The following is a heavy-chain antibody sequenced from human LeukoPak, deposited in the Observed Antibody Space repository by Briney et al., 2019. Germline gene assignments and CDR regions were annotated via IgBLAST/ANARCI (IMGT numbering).Heavy chain of an antibody. Sequence: SETLSLTCTVSGGSISSGDWWRWVRQPPGKGLVGSGEIFHSGSTNYNPSPKSRVNISVDKSNNQFSLKLNSVTAADTAVYYCARLYSVNWFDPWGQGTLVTVSS. CDR1: GGSISSGDW. J-gene: IGHJ5*02. D-gene: IGHD6-13*01. V-gene: IGHV4-4*02. CDR3: ARLYSVNWFDP. CDR2: IFHSGST.